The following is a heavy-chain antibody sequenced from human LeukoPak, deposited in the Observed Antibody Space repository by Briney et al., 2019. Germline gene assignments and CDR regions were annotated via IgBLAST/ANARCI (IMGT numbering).Heavy chain of an antibody. D-gene: IGHD3-10*01. CDR3: ARGGVRGNYNWFDP. CDR1: GDSVSSNSAA. J-gene: IGHJ5*02. CDR2: TYYRSKWYN. V-gene: IGHV6-1*01. Sequence: SQTLSLTCAISGDSVSSNSAAWNWIRQSPSRGLEWLGRTYYRSKWYNDYAVSVKSRITINPDTSKNPFSLQLNSVTPEDTAVYYCARGGVRGNYNWFDPWGQGTLVTVSS.